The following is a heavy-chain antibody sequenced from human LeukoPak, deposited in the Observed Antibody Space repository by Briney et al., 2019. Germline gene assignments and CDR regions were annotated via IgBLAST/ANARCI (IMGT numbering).Heavy chain of an antibody. Sequence: SETLSLTCTVSGGSIRSSYYYWGWIRQPPGKGLEWIGSIYYSGSTYYNPSLKSRVTISVDTSKNQFSLRLNSVTAADTAVYYCARTYKFLEDYWGQGTLVTVSS. V-gene: IGHV4-39*01. CDR3: ARTYKFLEDY. D-gene: IGHD1-14*01. J-gene: IGHJ4*02. CDR1: GGSIRSSYYY. CDR2: IYYSGST.